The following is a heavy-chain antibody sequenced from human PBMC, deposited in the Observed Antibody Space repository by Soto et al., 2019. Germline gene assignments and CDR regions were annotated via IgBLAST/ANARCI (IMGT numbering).Heavy chain of an antibody. J-gene: IGHJ6*02. CDR2: IIPIFGTA. CDR3: ARGVYYYGSGMTYYYYYGMDV. CDR1: GGTFSSYA. D-gene: IGHD3-10*01. V-gene: IGHV1-69*13. Sequence: SVKVSCKASGGTFSSYAISWVRQAPGQGLEWMGGIIPIFGTANYAQKFQGRVTITADESTSTAYMELSSLRSEDTAVYYCARGVYYYGSGMTYYYYYGMDVWGQGTTVTVSS.